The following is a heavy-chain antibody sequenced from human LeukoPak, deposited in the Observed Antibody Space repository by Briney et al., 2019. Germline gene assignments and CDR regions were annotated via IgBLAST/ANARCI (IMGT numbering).Heavy chain of an antibody. J-gene: IGHJ4*02. V-gene: IGHV4-34*01. D-gene: IGHD2-15*01. CDR2: ISQSGST. CDR1: GESFSGFY. Sequence: PSETLSLTCAVYGESFSGFYWSWIRQPPGKGLEWIGEISQSGSTNYNPSLKSRVIISADTSKNQFSLRLSSVTAADTAVYFCARGRGYHVDYWGRGTPFIVSS. CDR3: ARGRGYHVDY.